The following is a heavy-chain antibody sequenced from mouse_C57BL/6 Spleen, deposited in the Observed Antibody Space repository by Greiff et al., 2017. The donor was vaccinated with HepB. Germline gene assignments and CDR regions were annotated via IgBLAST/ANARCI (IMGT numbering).Heavy chain of an antibody. V-gene: IGHV1-26*01. Sequence: EVQLQQSGPELVKPGASVKISCKASGYTFTDYYMNWVKQSPGKSLEWMGDINPNNGGTSYNQKFKGKATLTVDKSSSTSYMEHRSLTSEDSAVYYCARGRLRRGFDYWGQGTTLTVSS. CDR1: GYTFTDYY. CDR2: INPNNGGT. J-gene: IGHJ2*01. D-gene: IGHD2-2*01. CDR3: ARGRLRRGFDY.